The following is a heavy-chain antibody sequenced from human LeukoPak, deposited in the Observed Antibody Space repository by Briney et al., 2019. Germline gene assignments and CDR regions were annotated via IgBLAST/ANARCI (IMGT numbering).Heavy chain of an antibody. J-gene: IGHJ5*02. Sequence: TGGSLRLSCAASGFTFSSYSMNWVRQAPGKGLEWVSSISSSSSYIYYADSVKGRFTISRDNAKNSLYLQMNSLRAEDTAVYYCARDVPKGRNWFDPWGQGTLVTVSS. CDR3: ARDVPKGRNWFDP. CDR1: GFTFSSYS. CDR2: ISSSSSYI. D-gene: IGHD3-10*02. V-gene: IGHV3-21*01.